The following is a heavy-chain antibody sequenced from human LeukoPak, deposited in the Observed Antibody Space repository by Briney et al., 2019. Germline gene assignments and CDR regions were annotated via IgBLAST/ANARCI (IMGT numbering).Heavy chain of an antibody. CDR3: ARDRPQYSSSPY. CDR2: ISSSSSYI. Sequence: PGGSLRLSCAASGFTFSSYSMNWVRQAPGKGLEWVSSISSSSSYIYYADSVKGRFTISRDNAKNSLYLQMNSLRAEDTAVYYCARDRPQYSSSPYWGQGTLVTVSS. V-gene: IGHV3-21*01. J-gene: IGHJ4*02. D-gene: IGHD6-6*01. CDR1: GFTFSSYS.